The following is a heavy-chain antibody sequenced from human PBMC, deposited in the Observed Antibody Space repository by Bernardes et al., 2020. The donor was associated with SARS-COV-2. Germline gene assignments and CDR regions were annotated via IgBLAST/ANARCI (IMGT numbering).Heavy chain of an antibody. CDR2: MSFDGSDK. CDR1: GFTFSRSG. D-gene: IGHD3-16*01. V-gene: IGHV3-30*18. J-gene: IGHJ6*02. CDR3: AKDLVSGSSWGVQSIRPWHYYYYGMDV. Sequence: GRSLRVSCAASGFTFSRSGMHWVRQAPGKGLEWLAVMSFDGSDKNYAVSVKGRFTISRDNSKNTLYLQMSSLRAEDTAVYYCAKDLVSGSSWGVQSIRPWHYYYYGMDVWGQGTTVTVSS.